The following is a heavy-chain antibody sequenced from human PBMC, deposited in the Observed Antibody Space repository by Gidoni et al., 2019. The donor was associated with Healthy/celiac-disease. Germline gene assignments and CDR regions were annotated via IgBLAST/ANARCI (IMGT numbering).Heavy chain of an antibody. CDR1: GFTFSSYG. Sequence: QVQLVESGGCVVQPGRSLRLSCAASGFTFSSYGMHWVRQAPGKGLEWVAVISYDGSNKYYADSVKGRFTISRDNSKNTLYLQMNSLRAEDTAVYYCASGRIAVAGRGAFDIWGQGTMVTVSS. V-gene: IGHV3-30*03. CDR3: ASGRIAVAGRGAFDI. D-gene: IGHD6-19*01. J-gene: IGHJ3*02. CDR2: ISYDGSNK.